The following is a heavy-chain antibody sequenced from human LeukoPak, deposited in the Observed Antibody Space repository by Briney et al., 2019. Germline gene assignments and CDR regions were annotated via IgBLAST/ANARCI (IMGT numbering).Heavy chain of an antibody. CDR1: GGSFRSYY. J-gene: IGHJ4*02. CDR2: IYYSGST. V-gene: IGHV4-59*01. D-gene: IGHD5-12*01. Sequence: SETLSLTCTVSGGSFRSYYWTWIRQPPGTGLEWIAYIYYSGSTNYNPSLKSRVTISLDTSQNQFSLNLSSVTAADTAVYYCARAHSYSGFAEADYWGQGTLVTVFS. CDR3: ARAHSYSGFAEADY.